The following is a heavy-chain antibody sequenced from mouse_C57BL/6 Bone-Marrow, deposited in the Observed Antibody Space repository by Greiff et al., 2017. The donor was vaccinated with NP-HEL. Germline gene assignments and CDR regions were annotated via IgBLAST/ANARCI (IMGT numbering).Heavy chain of an antibody. CDR3: ARSRDYYGSSYWYFDV. V-gene: IGHV1-81*01. CDR2: IYPRSGNT. D-gene: IGHD1-1*01. CDR1: GYTFTSYG. J-gene: IGHJ1*03. Sequence: QVQLQQSGAELARPGASVKLSCKASGYTFTSYGISWVKQRTGQGLEWIGEIYPRSGNTYYNEKFKGKATLTADKSSSTAYMELRSLTSEDSAVYVCARSRDYYGSSYWYFDVWGTGTTVTVSS.